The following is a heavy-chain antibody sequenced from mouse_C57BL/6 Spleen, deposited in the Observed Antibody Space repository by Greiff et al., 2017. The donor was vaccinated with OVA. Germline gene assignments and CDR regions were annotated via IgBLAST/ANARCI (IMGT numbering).Heavy chain of an antibody. CDR2: IYPRSGNT. Sequence: QVQLQQSGAELARPGASVKLSCKASGYTFTSYGISWVKQRTGQGLEWIGEIYPRSGNTYYNEKFKGKATLTADKSSSTAYMELRSLTSEDSAVYFCARSGFITTVVAFDYWGQGTTLTVSS. D-gene: IGHD1-1*01. J-gene: IGHJ2*01. V-gene: IGHV1-81*01. CDR1: GYTFTSYG. CDR3: ARSGFITTVVAFDY.